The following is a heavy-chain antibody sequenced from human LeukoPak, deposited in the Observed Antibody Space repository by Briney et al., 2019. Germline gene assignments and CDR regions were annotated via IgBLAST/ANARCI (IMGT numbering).Heavy chain of an antibody. CDR1: GFTFSSYS. Sequence: GGSLRLSCAASGFTFSSYSMNWVRQAPGKGLEWVSYISSSSSTIYYADSVKGRFTISRDNAKNSLYLQMNSLRAEDTAVYYCAREIDEYCSSTSCSFRTGTLDYWGQGTLVTVSS. J-gene: IGHJ4*02. CDR3: AREIDEYCSSTSCSFRTGTLDY. D-gene: IGHD2-2*01. V-gene: IGHV3-48*04. CDR2: ISSSSSTI.